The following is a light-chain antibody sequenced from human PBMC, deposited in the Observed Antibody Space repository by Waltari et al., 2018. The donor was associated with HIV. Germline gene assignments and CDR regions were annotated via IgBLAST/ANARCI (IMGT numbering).Light chain of an antibody. CDR2: GDS. Sequence: QSMLAQPPSASGTPGQRDTISCSGSRPNIRSNSVTWYQHFPGTAPKLLIYGDSLRPSGVPARFSGSKFGTSASLVITGLQSGDEADYYCATWDDRLNGPVVFGGGTRLTVL. J-gene: IGLJ2*01. CDR1: RPNIRSNS. V-gene: IGLV1-44*01. CDR3: ATWDDRLNGPVV.